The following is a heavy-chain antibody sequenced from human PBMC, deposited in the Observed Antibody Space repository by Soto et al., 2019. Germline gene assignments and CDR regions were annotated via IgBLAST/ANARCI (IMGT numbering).Heavy chain of an antibody. Sequence: QVQLVQSGAEVKKPGASVEVSCKASGYTFTGYYIHWVRQAPGQGLEWMGWINPNSGGANYAQEFQGRVTITRDTSINTAYMELSRLRSDDTAVYYCARGPLGYCSSTSCSSTWVDPWGRGSLVTVSS. CDR3: ARGPLGYCSSTSCSSTWVDP. D-gene: IGHD2-2*01. J-gene: IGHJ5*02. V-gene: IGHV1-2*02. CDR2: INPNSGGA. CDR1: GYTFTGYY.